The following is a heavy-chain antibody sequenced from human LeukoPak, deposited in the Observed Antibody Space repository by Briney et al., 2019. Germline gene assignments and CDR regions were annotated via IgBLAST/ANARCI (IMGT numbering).Heavy chain of an antibody. Sequence: AAVKVSCKASGYTFTSYYMHWVRQAPGQGLEWMGIINPSGGSTSYAQKFQGRVTMTRDTSTSTVYMELSSLRSEDTAVYYCARDGKERGFDYWGQGTLVTVFS. CDR1: GYTFTSYY. CDR2: INPSGGST. D-gene: IGHD3-10*01. J-gene: IGHJ4*02. V-gene: IGHV1-46*01. CDR3: ARDGKERGFDY.